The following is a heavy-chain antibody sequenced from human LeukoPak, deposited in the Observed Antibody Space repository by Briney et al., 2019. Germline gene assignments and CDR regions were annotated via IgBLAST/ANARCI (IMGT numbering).Heavy chain of an antibody. Sequence: ASVKVSCKASGYTFTSYAMHWVRQAPGQRLEWMGWINAGNGNTKYSQKFQGRVTITRDTSASTAYMELSSLRSEDTAVYYCARKGRTVAGVFDYWGQGTLVTVSS. CDR3: ARKGRTVAGVFDY. CDR2: INAGNGNT. J-gene: IGHJ4*02. V-gene: IGHV1-3*01. D-gene: IGHD6-19*01. CDR1: GYTFTSYA.